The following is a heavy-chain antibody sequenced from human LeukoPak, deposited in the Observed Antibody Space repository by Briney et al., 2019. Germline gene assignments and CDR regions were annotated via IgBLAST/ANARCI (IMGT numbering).Heavy chain of an antibody. CDR3: AKDGVYSSSWYDFDY. J-gene: IGHJ4*02. D-gene: IGHD6-13*01. CDR1: GFTFSSYA. CDR2: ISGSGGST. Sequence: GGSLRLSCAASGFTFSSYAMSWVRQAPGKGLEWVSAISGSGGSTYYADSVKGRFTISRDNSKNTPYLQMNSLRAEDTAVYYCAKDGVYSSSWYDFDYWGQGTLVTVSS. V-gene: IGHV3-23*01.